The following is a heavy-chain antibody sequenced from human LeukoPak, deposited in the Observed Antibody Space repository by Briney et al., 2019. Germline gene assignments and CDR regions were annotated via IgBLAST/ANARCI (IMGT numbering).Heavy chain of an antibody. V-gene: IGHV4-39*01. CDR3: ARAYSSGWYNDSDP. CDR1: GGAISVSPSY. CDR2: TSYSGST. Sequence: PSPTLSLTCTLYGGAISVSPSYSGWLRQPPGKGLEWFGSTSYSGSTYYNPSLKSLVTISVHTSKIQFSLKLASVTAADTAVYYCARAYSSGWYNDSDPWGQGTLVIVSS. J-gene: IGHJ5*02. D-gene: IGHD6-19*01.